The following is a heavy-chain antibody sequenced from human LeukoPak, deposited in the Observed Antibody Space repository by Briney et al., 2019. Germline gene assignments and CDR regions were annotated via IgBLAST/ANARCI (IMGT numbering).Heavy chain of an antibody. CDR2: IIPIFGTA. J-gene: IGHJ4*02. CDR1: GGTFSSYA. V-gene: IGHV1-69*13. Sequence: GASVKVSRKASGGTFSSYAISWVRQAPGQGLEWMGGIIPIFGTANYAQKFQGRVTITADESTSTAYMELSSLRSEDTAVYYCARGVTYYYDSSGYYIKYYFDYWGQGTLVTASS. CDR3: ARGVTYYYDSSGYYIKYYFDY. D-gene: IGHD3-22*01.